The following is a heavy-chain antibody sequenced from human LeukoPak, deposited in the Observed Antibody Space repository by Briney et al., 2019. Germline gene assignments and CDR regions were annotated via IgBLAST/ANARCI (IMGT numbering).Heavy chain of an antibody. CDR3: ARDYYDSSGYYTFADY. J-gene: IGHJ4*02. Sequence: SGTLSLTCAVSGGSISSSNWWSWVRQPPGKGLEWIGEIYHSGSTYYNPSLKSRVTISVDTSKNQFSLKLSSVTAADTAVYYCARDYYDSSGYYTFADYWGQGTLVTVSS. CDR1: GGSISSSNW. D-gene: IGHD3-22*01. CDR2: IYHSGST. V-gene: IGHV4-4*02.